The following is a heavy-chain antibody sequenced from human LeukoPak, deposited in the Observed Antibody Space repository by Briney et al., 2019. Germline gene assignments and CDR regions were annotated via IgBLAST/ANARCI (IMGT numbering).Heavy chain of an antibody. D-gene: IGHD3-22*01. CDR3: ARDPRAYYDTSGYTFDS. CDR2: IWYDGINK. J-gene: IGHJ4*02. Sequence: PGRSLRLSCAASGFTFSSYGMHWVRQAPGKGLEWVAFIWYDGINKYYADSVKGRLTISRDNSKNTLYLQMNSLRAEDTAVYYCARDPRAYYDTSGYTFDSWGQGALVTVSS. CDR1: GFTFSSYG. V-gene: IGHV3-33*01.